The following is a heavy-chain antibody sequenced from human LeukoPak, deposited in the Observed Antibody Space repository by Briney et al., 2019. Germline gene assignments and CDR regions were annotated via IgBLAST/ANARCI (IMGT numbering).Heavy chain of an antibody. CDR3: ASGAAAIPHPPDY. Sequence: ASVKVSCKASGGTFSSYAISWVRQAPGQGLEWMGWISAYNGNTNYAQKLQGRVTMTTDTSTSTAYMELRSLRSDDTAVYYCASGAAAIPHPPDYWGQGTLVTVSS. D-gene: IGHD2-2*01. CDR1: GGTFSSYA. V-gene: IGHV1-18*01. CDR2: ISAYNGNT. J-gene: IGHJ4*02.